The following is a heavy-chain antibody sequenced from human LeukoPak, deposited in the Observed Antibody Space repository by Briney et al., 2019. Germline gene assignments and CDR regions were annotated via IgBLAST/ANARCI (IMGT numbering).Heavy chain of an antibody. J-gene: IGHJ3*02. D-gene: IGHD3-22*01. CDR2: INPNSGGT. Sequence: ASVKVSCKASGYTSTGYYMHWVRQAPGQGLEWMGWINPNSGGTNYAQKFQGRVTMTRDTSISTAYMELSRLRSDDTAVYYCARDGYDSSGYYPLGAFDIWGQGTMVTVSS. CDR1: GYTSTGYY. CDR3: ARDGYDSSGYYPLGAFDI. V-gene: IGHV1-2*02.